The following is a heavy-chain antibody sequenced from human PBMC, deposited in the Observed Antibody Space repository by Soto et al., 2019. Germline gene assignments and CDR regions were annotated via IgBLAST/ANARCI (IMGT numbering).Heavy chain of an antibody. CDR1: GFSLSTSGVG. V-gene: IGHV2-5*01. Sequence: QITLKESGPTLVKPTQTLTLTCTFSGFSLSTSGVGVGWIRQPPGKALEWLALIYWNDDKRYSPSLKSRLTITKDTSKNQVVLTMTNMDPVDTATYYCAHFDGGGYNADAFDIWGQGTMVTVSS. D-gene: IGHD5-12*01. CDR3: AHFDGGGYNADAFDI. CDR2: IYWNDDK. J-gene: IGHJ3*02.